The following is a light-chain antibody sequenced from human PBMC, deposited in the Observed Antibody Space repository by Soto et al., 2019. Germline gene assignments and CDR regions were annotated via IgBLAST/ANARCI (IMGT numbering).Light chain of an antibody. Sequence: DIQMTQSPSSLSASVGDRVTITCRASQSISSYLNWCQQKPGKASKLLIYAASSLQSGVPSRFSGSGSGTDFTLTISSLQPEDFPTYYCQQTYSAPPWTFGQGTKVEIK. V-gene: IGKV1-39*01. CDR3: QQTYSAPPWT. J-gene: IGKJ1*01. CDR1: QSISSY. CDR2: AAS.